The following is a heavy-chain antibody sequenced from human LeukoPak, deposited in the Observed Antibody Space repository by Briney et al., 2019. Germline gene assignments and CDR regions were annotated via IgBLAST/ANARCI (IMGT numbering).Heavy chain of an antibody. CDR3: VREGLDGSYSFDC. CDR2: ISNRGNSI. CDR1: GFSFSDYY. V-gene: IGHV3-11*01. Sequence: PGGSLRLSCAASGFSFSDYYMNWLRQAPGKGLEWISYISNRGNSIYYADSMRGRFTISRDNAKNSLFLQMDSLRAEDTAVYYCVREGLDGSYSFDCWGQGTLVTVSS. D-gene: IGHD6-13*01. J-gene: IGHJ4*02.